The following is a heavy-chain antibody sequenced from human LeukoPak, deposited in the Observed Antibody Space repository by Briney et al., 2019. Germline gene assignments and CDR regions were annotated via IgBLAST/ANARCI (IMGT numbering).Heavy chain of an antibody. CDR3: ARHSDYYDSSGYSEFDY. V-gene: IGHV5-51*01. J-gene: IGHJ4*02. Sequence: GESLKISCKGSGYSFTSYWIGWVRQMPGKGLEWMGIIYPGDSDNRYGPSFQGQVTISADKSISTAYLQWSSLKALDTAMYYCARHSDYYDSSGYSEFDYWGQGTLVTVSS. CDR2: IYPGDSDN. CDR1: GYSFTSYW. D-gene: IGHD3-22*01.